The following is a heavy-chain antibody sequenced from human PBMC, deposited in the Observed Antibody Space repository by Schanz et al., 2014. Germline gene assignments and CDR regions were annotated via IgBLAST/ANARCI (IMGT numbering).Heavy chain of an antibody. D-gene: IGHD3-22*01. Sequence: EVQLVESGGGLVKPGGSLRLSCATSGLTFTSAWMSWVRQAPGKGLEWVSAISGSGGSTYYADSVKGRFTISRDNSKNTLYLQMKSLRAEDTAVYYCARVDSSGYFFDNWGQGTRVTVSA. V-gene: IGHV3-23*04. CDR1: GLTFTSAW. CDR2: ISGSGGST. CDR3: ARVDSSGYFFDN. J-gene: IGHJ4*02.